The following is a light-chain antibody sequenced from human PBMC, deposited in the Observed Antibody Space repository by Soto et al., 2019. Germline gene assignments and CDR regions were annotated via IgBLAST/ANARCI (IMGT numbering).Light chain of an antibody. J-gene: IGKJ1*01. V-gene: IGKV3-20*01. CDR1: RSVSSTF. CDR2: GAS. CDR3: QQYGTSPVT. Sequence: EIVLTQSPGTLSLSPGERATLSCRASRSVSSTFLAWYQHKPGQAPRLLIYGASSRATGIPDRFSGSGSGTDFTLTISRLEPEDFSVYYCQQYGTSPVTFGQGTKLEIK.